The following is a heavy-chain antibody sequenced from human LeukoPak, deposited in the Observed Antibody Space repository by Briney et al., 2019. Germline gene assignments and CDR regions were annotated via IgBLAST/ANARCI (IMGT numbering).Heavy chain of an antibody. D-gene: IGHD2-2*01. J-gene: IGHJ3*02. CDR3: ARDSASCRGCAFDI. V-gene: IGHV3-7*01. Sequence: PGGSLRLSCAASGFNFSSYWMSWVRQAPGKGLEWVANTNRDGSEKYYVDSVKGRVTISRDSAMNFLYLQLNSLRVDDTAVYYCARDSASCRGCAFDIWGQGTVVTVSS. CDR2: TNRDGSEK. CDR1: GFNFSSYW.